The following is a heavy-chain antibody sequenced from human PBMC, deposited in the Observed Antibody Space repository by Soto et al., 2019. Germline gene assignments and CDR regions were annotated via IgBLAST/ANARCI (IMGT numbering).Heavy chain of an antibody. CDR3: ARLSRPRIYGDYTFDP. D-gene: IGHD4-17*01. CDR1: GYSFTSYW. J-gene: IGHJ5*02. V-gene: IGHV5-51*01. Sequence: PGESLKISCKGSGYSFTSYWIGWVRQMPGKGLEWMGIIYPGDSDTRYSPSFQGQVTISADKSISTAYLQWSSLKASDTAMYYCARLSRPRIYGDYTFDPWGQGTLVTVSA. CDR2: IYPGDSDT.